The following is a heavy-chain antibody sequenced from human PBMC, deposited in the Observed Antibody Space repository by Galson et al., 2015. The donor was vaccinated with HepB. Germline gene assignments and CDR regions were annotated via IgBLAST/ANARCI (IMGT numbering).Heavy chain of an antibody. CDR3: ARDALRSLGSLQSSYYFDY. CDR2: INPSGGST. J-gene: IGHJ4*02. Sequence: SVKVSCKASGYTFTSYYMHWVRQAPGQGLEWMGIINPSGGSTSYAQKLQGRVTMTRDTSTSTVYMELSGLRSEDTAVYYCARDALRSLGSLQSSYYFDYWGQGTLVTVSS. CDR1: GYTFTSYY. D-gene: IGHD1-26*01. V-gene: IGHV1-46*04.